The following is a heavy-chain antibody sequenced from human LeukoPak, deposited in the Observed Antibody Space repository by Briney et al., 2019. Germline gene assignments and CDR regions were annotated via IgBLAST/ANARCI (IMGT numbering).Heavy chain of an antibody. J-gene: IGHJ4*02. CDR1: GGSFSGYY. Sequence: SETLSLTCAVYGGSFSGYYWSWIRQPPGKGLEWIGEINHSGSTIYNPSLKSRVTISVDTSKNQFSLKLSSVPAADTAVYYCARGGWKPYYDILTGYFRAFDYWGQGTLVTVSS. CDR2: INHSGST. V-gene: IGHV4-34*01. D-gene: IGHD3-9*01. CDR3: ARGGWKPYYDILTGYFRAFDY.